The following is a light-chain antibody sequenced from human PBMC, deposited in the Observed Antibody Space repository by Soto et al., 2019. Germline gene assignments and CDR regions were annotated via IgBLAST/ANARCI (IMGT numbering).Light chain of an antibody. CDR1: QSLSSIY. Sequence: EIVLTQSPGTLSLSPGERSTLSCRASQSLSSIYLAWYQQKPGQAPRLLIYGASSRATGIPDRFSGSGSGTDFTLSICRLEPEDFAVYYCQQFGSSPTFGQGNKVEF. V-gene: IGKV3-20*01. CDR3: QQFGSSPT. CDR2: GAS. J-gene: IGKJ1*01.